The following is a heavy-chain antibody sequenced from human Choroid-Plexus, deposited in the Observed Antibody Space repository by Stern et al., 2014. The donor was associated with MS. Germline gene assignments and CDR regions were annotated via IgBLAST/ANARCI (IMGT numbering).Heavy chain of an antibody. V-gene: IGHV3-30*18. CDR2: VSYDGSNK. J-gene: IGHJ5*02. Sequence: VQLVESGGGVVQPGRTLRLSCAVSGFTFGSCAMHWVRQAPGKGLERVAGVSYDGSNKYYADSVKGRFTISRDNSQNTLYMQMSSLRPEDTAVYYCAKDRQYLTYFFDHWGQGSLVTVSS. CDR1: GFTFGSCA. CDR3: AKDRQYLTYFFDH. D-gene: IGHD2/OR15-2a*01.